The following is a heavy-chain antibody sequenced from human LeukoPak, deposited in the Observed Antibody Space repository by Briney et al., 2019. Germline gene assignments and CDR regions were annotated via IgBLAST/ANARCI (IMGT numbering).Heavy chain of an antibody. CDR2: ISSSSSYI. Sequence: GGSLRLSCAASGFTFSSYSMNWVRQAPGKGLEWVSSISSSSSYIYYADSVKGRFTISRDNAKNSLYLQMNSLRAEDTAVYYCAELGITMIGGVWGKETTVTISS. V-gene: IGHV3-21*01. D-gene: IGHD3-10*02. CDR1: GFTFSSYS. CDR3: AELGITMIGGV. J-gene: IGHJ6*04.